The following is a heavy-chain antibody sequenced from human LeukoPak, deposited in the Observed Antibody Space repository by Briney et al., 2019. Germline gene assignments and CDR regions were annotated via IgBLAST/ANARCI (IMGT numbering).Heavy chain of an antibody. V-gene: IGHV3-23*01. CDR2: ISGSGGST. J-gene: IGHJ5*02. Sequence: GGSLRLSXAASGFTFSSYAMSWVRQAPGKGLEWVSAISGSGGSTYYADSVKGRFTISRDNSKKTLYLQMNSLRAEDTAVYYCANAAYCGGDCFSGFDPWGQGTLVTVSS. D-gene: IGHD2-21*02. CDR1: GFTFSSYA. CDR3: ANAAYCGGDCFSGFDP.